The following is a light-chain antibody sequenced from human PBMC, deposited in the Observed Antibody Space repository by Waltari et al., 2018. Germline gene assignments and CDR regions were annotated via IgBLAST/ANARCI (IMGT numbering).Light chain of an antibody. CDR3: QHYVRLPVT. CDR2: GAS. CDR1: HSVVTF. J-gene: IGKJ1*01. V-gene: IGKV3-20*01. Sequence: VLTQSPGTLSLSPGGRAALSCRASHSVVTFLVWYQQKPGQAPRLLIHGASTRATGTPDRFSGSGSGTDFSLTISRLEPEDFAMYYCQHYVRLPVTFGQGTKVEI.